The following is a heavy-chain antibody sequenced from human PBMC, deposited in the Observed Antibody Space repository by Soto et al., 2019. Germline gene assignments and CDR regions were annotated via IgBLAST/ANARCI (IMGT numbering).Heavy chain of an antibody. J-gene: IGHJ6*02. CDR3: ARELKEPGSYYYYGMDV. CDR2: IIPIIGTT. Sequence: ASVKVSCKASGGTFSSFGVTWVRQAPGQGLEWMGGIIPIIGTTKYAQKFQGRVTITADESTGTAYMDLSSLRSEDTAAYYCARELKEPGSYYYYGMDVWGQGTTVTVSS. CDR1: GGTFSSFG. V-gene: IGHV1-69*13. D-gene: IGHD3-10*01.